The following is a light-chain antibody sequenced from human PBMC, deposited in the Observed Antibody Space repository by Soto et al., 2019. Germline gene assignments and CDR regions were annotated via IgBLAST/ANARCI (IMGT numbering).Light chain of an antibody. Sequence: QSVLTQPPSASGTPGQRVTISCSGSTSNIGSNTVSWYHQLPGTAPKLLIYSNDQRPSGVPDRFAGSKSGTSASLAITGLQSGDEADYYCAAWDDSLNGRVFGTGTKLTVL. CDR2: SND. J-gene: IGLJ1*01. V-gene: IGLV1-44*01. CDR1: TSNIGSNT. CDR3: AAWDDSLNGRV.